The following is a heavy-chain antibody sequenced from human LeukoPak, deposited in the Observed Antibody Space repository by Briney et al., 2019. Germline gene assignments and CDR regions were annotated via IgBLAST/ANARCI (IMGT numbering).Heavy chain of an antibody. CDR2: ISAYNGNT. D-gene: IGHD6-19*01. V-gene: IGHV1-18*01. CDR3: ARESGWYRPLGDFDY. CDR1: GYTFTSYG. Sequence: ASVKVSCKASGYTFTSYGISWVRQAPGQGLEWMGWISAYNGNTNYAQKLQGRVIMTTDTSTSTAYMELRSLRSDDTAVYYCARESGWYRPLGDFDYWGQGTLVTVSS. J-gene: IGHJ4*02.